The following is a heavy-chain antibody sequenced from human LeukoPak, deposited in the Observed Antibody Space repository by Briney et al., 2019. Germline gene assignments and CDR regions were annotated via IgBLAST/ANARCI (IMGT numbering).Heavy chain of an antibody. Sequence: GGSLRLSCAASGFTVSSNYMSWVRQAPGKGLEWLSVIYNGDMTYYADSVEGRFTISRDNSKNTLYLQMNNLRAEDTAVYYCGRANGGNMWRGHYFDXXXXXXLVTVSS. CDR3: GRANGGNMWRGHYFDX. J-gene: IGHJ4*01. CDR1: GFTVSSNY. V-gene: IGHV3-66*01. CDR2: IYNGDMT. D-gene: IGHD4-23*01.